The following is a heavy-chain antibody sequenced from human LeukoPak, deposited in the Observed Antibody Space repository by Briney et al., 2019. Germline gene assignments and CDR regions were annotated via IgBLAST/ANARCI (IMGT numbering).Heavy chain of an antibody. CDR3: ARSGLNRFDY. V-gene: IGHV3-23*01. Sequence: GGSLRLSCAASEFIVSINYMTWVRQAPGKGLEWVSSFSGSGGGTYYADSVKGRFTISRDNSKNTLYLQMNSLRAEDTAIYYCARSGLNRFDYWGQGALVTVSS. D-gene: IGHD2-15*01. CDR1: EFIVSINY. J-gene: IGHJ4*02. CDR2: FSGSGGGT.